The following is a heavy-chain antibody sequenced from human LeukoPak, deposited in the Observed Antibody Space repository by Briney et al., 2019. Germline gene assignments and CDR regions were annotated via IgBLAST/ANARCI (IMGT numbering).Heavy chain of an antibody. J-gene: IGHJ4*02. CDR1: GGTFSSYA. V-gene: IGHV1-69*05. Sequence: SVKVSCKASGGTFSSYAISWVRQAPGQGLEWMGRIISIFGTANYAQKFQGRVTITTDESTSTAYMELSSLRSEDTAVYYCARATTYYYDSSGYLLNYWGQGTLVTVSS. D-gene: IGHD3-22*01. CDR3: ARATTYYYDSSGYLLNY. CDR2: IISIFGTA.